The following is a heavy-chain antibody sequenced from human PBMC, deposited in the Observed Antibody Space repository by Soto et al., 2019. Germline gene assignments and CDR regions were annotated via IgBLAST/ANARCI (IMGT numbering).Heavy chain of an antibody. D-gene: IGHD2-2*01. Sequence: QVQLQESGPGLVKPSQTLSLTCTVSGDSINSNDYYWSWVRQPPGKGLEWIGYIYYNEDTYYSPCLRSRVTISRDTSKNQFSLTLNSVTAADTAVYFCARDRLLLPAAMDPWVQGILVTVSS. J-gene: IGHJ5*02. CDR1: GDSINSNDYY. CDR3: ARDRLLLPAAMDP. V-gene: IGHV4-30-4*01. CDR2: IYYNEDT.